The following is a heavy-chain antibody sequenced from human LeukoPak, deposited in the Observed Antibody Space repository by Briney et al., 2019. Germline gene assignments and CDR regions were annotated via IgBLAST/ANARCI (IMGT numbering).Heavy chain of an antibody. J-gene: IGHJ4*02. CDR3: ARDSSSSDFDY. Sequence: GGSLRLSCAASGFTFSSYEMNWVRQAPGKGLEWVSYISSSGSTIYYADSVKGRFTISRDNAKNSLYLQMNSLRAEDTAVYYCARDSSSSDFDYWAREPWSPSPQ. D-gene: IGHD6-13*01. CDR1: GFTFSSYE. CDR2: ISSSGSTI. V-gene: IGHV3-48*03.